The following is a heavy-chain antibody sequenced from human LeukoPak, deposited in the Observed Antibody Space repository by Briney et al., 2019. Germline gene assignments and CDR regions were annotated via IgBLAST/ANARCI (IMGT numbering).Heavy chain of an antibody. CDR1: GGSISSYY. V-gene: IGHV4-59*01. D-gene: IGHD3-9*01. CDR2: IYYSGCT. Sequence: SETLSLTCTVSGGSISSYYWSWIRQPPGKGVEWIGYIYYSGCTNYNPSLESLVTISVDPSKNQFSLKLSSVTAADTAVYYCARVAGTYFDILTAKYYFDYWGQGTLVTVSS. CDR3: ARVAGTYFDILTAKYYFDY. J-gene: IGHJ4*02.